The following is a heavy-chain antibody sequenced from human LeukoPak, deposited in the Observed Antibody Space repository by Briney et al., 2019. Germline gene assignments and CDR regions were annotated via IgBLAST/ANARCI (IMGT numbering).Heavy chain of an antibody. CDR2: INHSGST. J-gene: IGHJ5*02. CDR3: ARSAIAAAKNWFDP. Sequence: SETLSLTCAVYGGSFSGYYWSWIRQPPGKGLEWIGEINHSGSTNYNPSLKSRVTISADTSKNQFSLKLSSVTAADTAVYYCARSAIAAAKNWFDPWGQGTLVTVSS. D-gene: IGHD6-13*01. V-gene: IGHV4-34*01. CDR1: GGSFSGYY.